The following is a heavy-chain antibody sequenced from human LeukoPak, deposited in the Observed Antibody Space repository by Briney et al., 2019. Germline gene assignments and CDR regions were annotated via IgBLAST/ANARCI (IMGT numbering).Heavy chain of an antibody. D-gene: IGHD3-10*01. Sequence: GGSLRLSCAASGFTFSSYAMSWVRQAPGKGLEWVSAISGSGGSTYYADSVKGRFTISRDNSKNTLYLQMGSLRAEDMAVYYCARESGQEAYGSGSQPPYYFDYWGQGTLVTVSS. CDR1: GFTFSSYA. CDR3: ARESGQEAYGSGSQPPYYFDY. CDR2: ISGSGGST. J-gene: IGHJ4*02. V-gene: IGHV3-23*01.